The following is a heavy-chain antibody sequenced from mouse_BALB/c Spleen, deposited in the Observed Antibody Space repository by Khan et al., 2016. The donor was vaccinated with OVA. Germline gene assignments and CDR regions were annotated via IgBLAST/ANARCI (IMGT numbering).Heavy chain of an antibody. CDR3: ARSRLWCVY. J-gene: IGHJ3*01. Sequence: QVQLKESGAELMKPGASVKISCKATGYTFSSYWIEWVKQRPGHGLEWIGEILPGSGSSNYNEKFEAKATFTADTSSSTAYMQLNSLTSEDSAVYYCARSRLWCVYWGQGTLVTVSA. CDR2: ILPGSGSS. V-gene: IGHV1-9*01. CDR1: GYTFSSYW.